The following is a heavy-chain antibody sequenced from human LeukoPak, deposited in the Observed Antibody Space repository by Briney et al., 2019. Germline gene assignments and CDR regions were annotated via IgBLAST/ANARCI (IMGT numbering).Heavy chain of an antibody. V-gene: IGHV4-34*01. Sequence: PSETLSLTCAVYGGSFSGYYWSWIRQPPGKGLEWIWEINHSGSTNYNPSLKSRVTISVDTSKNQFSPKLSSVTAADTAVYYCARLGYCSSTSCLLYYYYYMDVWGKGTTVTVSS. CDR2: INHSGST. D-gene: IGHD2-2*01. J-gene: IGHJ6*03. CDR1: GGSFSGYY. CDR3: ARLGYCSSTSCLLYYYYYMDV.